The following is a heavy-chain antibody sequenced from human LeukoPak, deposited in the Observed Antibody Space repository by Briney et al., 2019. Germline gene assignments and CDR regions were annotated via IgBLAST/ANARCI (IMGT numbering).Heavy chain of an antibody. CDR2: FDPEDGET. J-gene: IGHJ4*02. CDR3: ATPRIRWFGELLPAFDY. D-gene: IGHD3-10*01. CDR1: GYTLTELS. V-gene: IGHV1-24*01. Sequence: ASVKVSCKVSGYTLTELSMHWVRQAPGKGLEWMGGFDPEDGETIYAQKFQGRVTMTEDTSTDIAYMELNSLRSEDTAVYYCATPRIRWFGELLPAFDYWGQGTLVTVSS.